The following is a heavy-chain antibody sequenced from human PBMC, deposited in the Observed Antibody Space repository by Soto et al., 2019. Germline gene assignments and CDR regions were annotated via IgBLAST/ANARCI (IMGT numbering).Heavy chain of an antibody. Sequence: PGGSLRLSCAASGFTFSSYAMSWVRQAPGKGLEWVSAISGSGGSTYYADSVKGRFTISRDNSKNTLYLQMNSLRAEDTAVYYCAKGSYDFWSGYSPRLDPWGQGTLVTAPQ. CDR1: GFTFSSYA. J-gene: IGHJ5*02. CDR3: AKGSYDFWSGYSPRLDP. V-gene: IGHV3-23*01. D-gene: IGHD3-3*01. CDR2: ISGSGGST.